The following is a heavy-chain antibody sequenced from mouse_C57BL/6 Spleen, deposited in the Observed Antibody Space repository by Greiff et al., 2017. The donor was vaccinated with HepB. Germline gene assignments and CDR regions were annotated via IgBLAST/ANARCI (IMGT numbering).Heavy chain of an antibody. CDR2: IDPSDSYT. CDR3: ARSPHTRGLDY. Sequence: QVQLQQPGAELVMPGASVKLSCKASGYTFTSYWMHWVKQRPGQGLEWIGEIDPSDSYTNYNQKFKGKSTLTVDKSSSTAYMQLSSLTSEDSAVYYCARSPHTRGLDYWGQGTTLTVSS. CDR1: GYTFTSYW. J-gene: IGHJ2*01. V-gene: IGHV1-69*01.